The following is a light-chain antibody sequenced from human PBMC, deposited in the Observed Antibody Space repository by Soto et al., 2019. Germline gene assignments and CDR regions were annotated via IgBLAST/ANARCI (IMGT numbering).Light chain of an antibody. V-gene: IGLV1-51*01. Sequence: QSVLTQPPSVSAAPGQTVTISCSGSSSNIGNNYISWYQQLPGTAPKLLIYDNNKRPSRIPDRFSGSKSGTSATLGITGLQSGDEADYYCGTWDSSLSAYVFGAGTKLTVL. CDR1: SSNIGNNY. CDR2: DNN. J-gene: IGLJ1*01. CDR3: GTWDSSLSAYV.